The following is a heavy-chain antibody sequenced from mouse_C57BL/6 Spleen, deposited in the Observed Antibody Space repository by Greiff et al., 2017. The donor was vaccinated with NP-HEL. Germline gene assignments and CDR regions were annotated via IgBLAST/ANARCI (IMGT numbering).Heavy chain of an antibody. CDR1: GYTFTTYP. V-gene: IGHV1-47*01. CDR2: FNPYNDDT. Sequence: QVQLKQSGAELVKPGASVKMSCKASGYTFTTYPIEWMKQNHGKSLEWIGNFNPYNDDTKYNEKFKGKATLTVEKSSSTVYLELSRLTSDDSAVYYGARGSYDGRYYYAMDYWGQGTSVTVSS. J-gene: IGHJ4*01. D-gene: IGHD2-3*01. CDR3: ARGSYDGRYYYAMDY.